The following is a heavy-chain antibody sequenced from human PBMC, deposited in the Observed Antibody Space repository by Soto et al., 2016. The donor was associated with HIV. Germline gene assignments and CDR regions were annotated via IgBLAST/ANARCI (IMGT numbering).Heavy chain of an antibody. CDR3: ATSPLEIFDY. CDR2: INSDGSST. Sequence: EVQLVESGGGLVQPGGSLRLSCAAPGLTLRSYWMHWVRQGPGKGLVWVSRINSDGSSTSYADSVKGRFTISRDNAKNTLYLQMNGLRAEDTASYYCATSPLEIFDYWGQGAPGHRLL. V-gene: IGHV3-74*01. CDR1: GLTLRSYW. D-gene: IGHD3-3*01. J-gene: IGHJ4*02.